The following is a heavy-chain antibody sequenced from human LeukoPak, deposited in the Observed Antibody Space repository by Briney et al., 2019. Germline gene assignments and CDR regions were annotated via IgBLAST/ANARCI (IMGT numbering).Heavy chain of an antibody. J-gene: IGHJ3*02. D-gene: IGHD3-22*01. V-gene: IGHV4-61*02. CDR3: ARGPYSYDSSGAFDI. CDR2: ISSSGST. Sequence: PSQTLSLTCTVSGDSISSGDYYWSWIRQPAGKGLEWIGRISSSGSTNYNPSLKSRVTISVDPSKNQFSLTLRSVTAADTAVYFCARGPYSYDSSGAFDIWGQGTMVTVSS. CDR1: GDSISSGDYY.